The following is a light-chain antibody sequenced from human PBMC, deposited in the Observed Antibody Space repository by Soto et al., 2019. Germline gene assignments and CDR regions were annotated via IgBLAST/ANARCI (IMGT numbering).Light chain of an antibody. CDR3: CSYAGSSTDVV. CDR2: EGS. V-gene: IGLV2-23*01. CDR1: SSDVGSYNL. J-gene: IGLJ2*01. Sequence: QSALTQPASVSGSPGQSITISCTGTSSDVGSYNLVSWYQQHPGKAPKLMIYEGSKRPSGVSNRFSGSKSGNTASLTISGLQAEDVADYYCCSYAGSSTDVVFGGGTKVTVL.